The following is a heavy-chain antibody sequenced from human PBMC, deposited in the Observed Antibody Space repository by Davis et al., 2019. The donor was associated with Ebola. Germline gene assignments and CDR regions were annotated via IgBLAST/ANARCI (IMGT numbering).Heavy chain of an antibody. CDR3: ARDRYCGGDCQGAFDI. CDR1: GGSISSYY. D-gene: IGHD2-21*01. Sequence: PSETLSLTCTVSGGSISSYYWSWIRQPPGKGLEWIGYIYYSGSTNYNPSLKSRVTISVDTSKNQFSLKLSSVTAADTAVYYCARDRYCGGDCQGAFDIWGQGTMVTVSS. CDR2: IYYSGST. J-gene: IGHJ3*02. V-gene: IGHV4-59*01.